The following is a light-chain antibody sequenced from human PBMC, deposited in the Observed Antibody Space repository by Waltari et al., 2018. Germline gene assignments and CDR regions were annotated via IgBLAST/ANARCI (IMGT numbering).Light chain of an antibody. Sequence: QSVLTQPPSVSGAPGHSVTISCPGSRSNIGAGYDVHWYQQLPGAAPKLLIYAFVNRPSGVPDRFYGSKSGTSASLAINGLQAEDEAIYYCQSYDSSLNAVFGGGTKVTVL. CDR1: RSNIGAGYD. J-gene: IGLJ3*02. V-gene: IGLV1-40*01. CDR3: QSYDSSLNAV. CDR2: AFV.